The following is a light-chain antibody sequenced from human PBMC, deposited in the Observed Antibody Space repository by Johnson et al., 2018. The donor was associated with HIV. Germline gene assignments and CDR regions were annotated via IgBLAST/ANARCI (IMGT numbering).Light chain of an antibody. Sequence: QAVLTQPPSVSAAPGQKVTISCSGSSSNIGNNYVSWYQQIPGTAPQLLIYDNNKRPSGIPGRFSGSKSGPSATLGITELQTGDEADYYCGTWDSSLTSYVFGAGTKVTVL. V-gene: IGLV1-51*01. CDR2: DNN. J-gene: IGLJ1*01. CDR1: SSNIGNNY. CDR3: GTWDSSLTSYV.